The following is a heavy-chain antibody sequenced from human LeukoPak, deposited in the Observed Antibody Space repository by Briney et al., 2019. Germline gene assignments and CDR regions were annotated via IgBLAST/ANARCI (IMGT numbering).Heavy chain of an antibody. V-gene: IGHV3-48*03. D-gene: IGHD3-16*01. CDR2: ISSSGSTI. Sequence: GGSLRLSCAASGFTFSSYEMNWVRQAPGKGLEWVSYISSSGSTIYYADSVKGRFTISRDNSKNTLYLQMNSLRAEDTAVYYCAKDPMTRYIYVWDWFDPWGQGTLVTVSS. CDR3: AKDPMTRYIYVWDWFDP. J-gene: IGHJ5*02. CDR1: GFTFSSYE.